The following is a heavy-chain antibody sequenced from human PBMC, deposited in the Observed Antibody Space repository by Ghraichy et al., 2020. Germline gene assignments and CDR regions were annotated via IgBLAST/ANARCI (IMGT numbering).Heavy chain of an antibody. D-gene: IGHD6-13*01. CDR3: AKRGVSSSWYYFDY. Sequence: GGSLRLSCAASGFTFSSYAMSWVRQAPGKGLEWVSAISTSGGGTYYADSVKGRFTISRDNPKNTLYLQMNSLRAEDTAVYYCAKRGVSSSWYYFDYWGQGTLVTVSS. CDR2: ISTSGGGT. V-gene: IGHV3-23*01. CDR1: GFTFSSYA. J-gene: IGHJ4*02.